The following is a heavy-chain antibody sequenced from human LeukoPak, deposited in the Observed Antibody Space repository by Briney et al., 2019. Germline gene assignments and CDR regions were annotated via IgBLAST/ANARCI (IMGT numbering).Heavy chain of an antibody. V-gene: IGHV3-21*01. D-gene: IGHD3-22*01. CDR2: ISSSSSYI. CDR1: GFTFSSYS. J-gene: IGHJ4*02. Sequence: GGSLRLSCAASGFTFSSYSMNWVRQAPGKGLEWVSSISSSSSYIYYADSVKGRFTISRDNAKNSLYLQMSSLRAEDTAVYCCARSGFTYYYDSSGPKPFDYWGQGTLVTVSS. CDR3: ARSGFTYYYDSSGPKPFDY.